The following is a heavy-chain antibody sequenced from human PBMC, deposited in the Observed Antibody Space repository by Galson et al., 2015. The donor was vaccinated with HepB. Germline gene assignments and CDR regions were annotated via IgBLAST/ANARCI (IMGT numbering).Heavy chain of an antibody. J-gene: IGHJ4*02. Sequence: SLRLSCAASGFTFSSYAMSWVRHAPGKGLEWVSSITGTGGNTFYADSVKGRFTISRDNSKNTLYLQMNSLRAEDTAVYYCAKIVVGNRDDYWGQGTLVTVSS. CDR2: ITGTGGNT. D-gene: IGHD1-14*01. CDR3: AKIVVGNRDDY. CDR1: GFTFSSYA. V-gene: IGHV3-23*01.